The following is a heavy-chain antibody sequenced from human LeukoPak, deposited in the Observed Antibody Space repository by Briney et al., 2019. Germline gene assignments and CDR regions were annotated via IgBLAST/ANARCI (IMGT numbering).Heavy chain of an antibody. CDR3: ARGSQWGDYAGFDP. V-gene: IGHV4-34*01. CDR1: GGSFSNYY. Sequence: SETLFLTCAVYGGSFSNYYWTWIRQPPGKGLEWIGEGHHSGSTNYNPSLKTRVTISVDTSRSQFSLKLTSVTAADTAVYYCARGSQWGDYAGFDPWGQGTLVTVSS. J-gene: IGHJ5*02. D-gene: IGHD4-17*01. CDR2: GHHSGST.